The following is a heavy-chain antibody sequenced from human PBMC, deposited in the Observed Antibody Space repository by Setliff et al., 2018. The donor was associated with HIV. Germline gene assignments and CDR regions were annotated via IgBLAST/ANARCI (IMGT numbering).Heavy chain of an antibody. CDR1: GYTFTSYY. V-gene: IGHV1-8*03. D-gene: IGHD3-22*01. Sequence: ASVKVSCKASGYTFTSYYMHWVRQATGQGLEWMGWMNPNSGNTGYAQKFKGRVTITADKSTSTVYMELRSLRSEDTAVYYCARDHDSSAYTYFDYWGQGTLVTVSS. J-gene: IGHJ4*02. CDR2: MNPNSGNT. CDR3: ARDHDSSAYTYFDY.